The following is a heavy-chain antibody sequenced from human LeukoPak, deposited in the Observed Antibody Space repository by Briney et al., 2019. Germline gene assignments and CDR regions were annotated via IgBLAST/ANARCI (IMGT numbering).Heavy chain of an antibody. D-gene: IGHD3-10*01. V-gene: IGHV1-18*01. CDR1: GYTFNNNG. CDR3: ARDGRFGELSDY. Sequence: ASVKVSCKASGYTFNNNGISWVRQAPGQGLEWMGWISAYNGDTNYAQKLQGRVTMTTDTSTSTAYMEVRSLRSDDTAVYYCARDGRFGELSDYWGQGTLVTVSS. CDR2: ISAYNGDT. J-gene: IGHJ4*02.